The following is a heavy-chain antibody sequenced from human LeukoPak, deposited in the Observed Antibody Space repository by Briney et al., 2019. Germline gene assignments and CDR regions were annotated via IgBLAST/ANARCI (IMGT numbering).Heavy chain of an antibody. CDR1: GFTFSNAW. Sequence: GGSLRLSCAASGFTFSNAWMSWVRQAPGKGLEWVGRIKSKTDGGTTDYAAPVKGRFTISRDDSKNTLYLQMNSLKTEDTAVYYCARDGFDFWSGYPTTVDYWGQGTLVTVSS. V-gene: IGHV3-15*01. CDR3: ARDGFDFWSGYPTTVDY. CDR2: IKSKTDGGTT. D-gene: IGHD3-3*01. J-gene: IGHJ4*02.